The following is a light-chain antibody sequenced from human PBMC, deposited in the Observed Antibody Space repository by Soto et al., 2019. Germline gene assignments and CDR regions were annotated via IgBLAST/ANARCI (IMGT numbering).Light chain of an antibody. V-gene: IGKV3-15*01. CDR3: QQYTEWPPWT. Sequence: EIIMTQSPATLSVSPGERACLSCRASQSVSSNLAWYQQKPGQAPRLLIYAASTRATGISTRFSGSGSGTEFTLTISSLQSGDFAIYYCQQYTEWPPWTFGQGTKVDIK. J-gene: IGKJ1*01. CDR1: QSVSSN. CDR2: AAS.